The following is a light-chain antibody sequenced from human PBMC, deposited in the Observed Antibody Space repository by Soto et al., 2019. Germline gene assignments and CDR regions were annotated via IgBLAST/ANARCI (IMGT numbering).Light chain of an antibody. CDR2: DVS. V-gene: IGLV2-14*01. Sequence: QSVLTQPASVSGSPGQSITISCTGSSSDVGGYNYVSWYQQHPGKAPKLMIYDVSNRPSGVSNRFSGSKSGNTASLTISGLQAEDEAAYYCSSYTSSSTLVFGGGTQLTV. J-gene: IGLJ2*01. CDR1: SSDVGGYNY. CDR3: SSYTSSSTLV.